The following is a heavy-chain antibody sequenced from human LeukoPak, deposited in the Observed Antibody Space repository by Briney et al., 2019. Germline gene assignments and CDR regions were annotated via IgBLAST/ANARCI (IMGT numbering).Heavy chain of an antibody. D-gene: IGHD4-17*01. CDR1: GFIFDDYA. CDR2: ISWNSGSI. Sequence: GRSLRLSCAASGFIFDDYAMHWVRQAPGKGLEWVSGISWNSGSIGYADSVRGRFTISRDNSKNSLYLQMNSLRAEDTALYYCAKDRAYGCESFDIWGQGTMVTVSS. J-gene: IGHJ3*02. V-gene: IGHV3-9*01. CDR3: AKDRAYGCESFDI.